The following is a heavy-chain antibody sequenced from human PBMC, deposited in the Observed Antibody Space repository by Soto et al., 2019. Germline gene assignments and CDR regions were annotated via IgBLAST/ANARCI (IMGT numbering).Heavy chain of an antibody. Sequence: PSETLSLTCSVSGGSISSGDYYWNWIRQPPGKGLEWIGHIYYSGSTYYNSSLKSRVTISLDTSKNQFSLKLSSVTAADTAVYYCARGHRGNNQSKYRAEYYFDYWGQGTLVTVSS. CDR3: ARGHRGNNQSKYRAEYYFDY. J-gene: IGHJ4*02. CDR1: GGSISSGDYY. CDR2: IYYSGST. D-gene: IGHD3-10*01. V-gene: IGHV4-30-4*01.